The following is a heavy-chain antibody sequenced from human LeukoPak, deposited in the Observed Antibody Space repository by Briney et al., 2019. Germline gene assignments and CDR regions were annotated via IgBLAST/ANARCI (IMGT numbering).Heavy chain of an antibody. D-gene: IGHD3-10*01. CDR1: GGSFSGYY. CDR2: INHSGST. V-gene: IGHV4-34*01. CDR3: ARAPDPRRYYYGSGSYYKAMGFDY. J-gene: IGHJ4*02. Sequence: SETLSLTCAVYGGSFSGYYWSWIRQPPGKGLEWIGEINHSGSTNYNPSLKSRVTISVDTSKNQFSLKLSSVTAADTAVYYCARAPDPRRYYYGSGSYYKAMGFDYWGQGTLVTVSS.